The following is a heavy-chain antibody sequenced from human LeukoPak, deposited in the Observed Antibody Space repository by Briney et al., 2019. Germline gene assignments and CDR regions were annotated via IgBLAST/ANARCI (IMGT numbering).Heavy chain of an antibody. J-gene: IGHJ4*02. V-gene: IGHV4-59*08. Sequence: PSETLSLTCTVSGGSISSYYWSWIRQPPGKGLEWIGYIYYSGSTNYNPSLKSRVTISVDTSKNQFSLKLSSVTAADTALYYCASRGNSGYGDDYWGQGTLVTVSS. D-gene: IGHD5-12*01. CDR3: ASRGNSGYGDDY. CDR1: GGSISSYY. CDR2: IYYSGST.